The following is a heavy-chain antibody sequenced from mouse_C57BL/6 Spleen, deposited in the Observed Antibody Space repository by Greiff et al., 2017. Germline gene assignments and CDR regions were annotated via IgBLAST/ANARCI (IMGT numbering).Heavy chain of an antibody. D-gene: IGHD3-3*01. CDR3: TTRGDYLDY. CDR2: IDPEDGDT. J-gene: IGHJ2*01. CDR1: GFNITDYY. V-gene: IGHV14-1*01. Sequence: VQLQQSGAELVRPGASVKLSCTASGFNITDYYMHWVKQRPEQGLEWIGRIDPEDGDTEYAPKFQGKATMTADTSSITAYLQLHSLTSEDTAVYYCTTRGDYLDYWGQGTTLTVSS.